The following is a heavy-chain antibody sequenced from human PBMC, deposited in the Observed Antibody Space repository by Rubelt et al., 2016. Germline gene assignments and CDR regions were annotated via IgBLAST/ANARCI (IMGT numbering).Heavy chain of an antibody. CDR1: GYTFTNFA. CDR3: ARGRTGTTKNQLFDY. D-gene: IGHD1-7*01. V-gene: IGHV1-3*01. J-gene: IGHJ4*02. Sequence: QVQLVQSGAEVKKPGASVKLSCKASGYTFTNFAVHWVRQAPGQRPEWMGWINAGNGQPRSSQKFQGRVTITSDTSASTAFMGLSSLRSEDTAVYYCARGRTGTTKNQLFDYWGQGTLVTVSS. CDR2: INAGNGQP.